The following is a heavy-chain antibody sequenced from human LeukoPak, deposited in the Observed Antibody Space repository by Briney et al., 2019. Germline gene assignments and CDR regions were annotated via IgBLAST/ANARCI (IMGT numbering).Heavy chain of an antibody. CDR2: ISPNSGGT. CDR3: ARLPYDEPDY. D-gene: IGHD3-3*01. V-gene: IGHV1-2*02. J-gene: IGHJ4*02. Sequence: ASVRVSCKASGYIFTYYYVHWVRQAPGQGLEWMGCISPNSGGTHYAQKFQGRVTMTRDTSISTAYMELSRLRSDDTAVYFCARLPYDEPDYWGQGTLVTVSS. CDR1: GYIFTYYY.